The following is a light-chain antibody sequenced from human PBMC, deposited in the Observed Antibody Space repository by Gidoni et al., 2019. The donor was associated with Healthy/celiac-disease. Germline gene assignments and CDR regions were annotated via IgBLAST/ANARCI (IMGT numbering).Light chain of an antibody. V-gene: IGLV1-40*01. CDR3: QSYDSSLSGHWV. CDR1: SSNIGAGYD. CDR2: GNS. J-gene: IGLJ3*02. Sequence: QSVLPQPPSVSVDHGQSVTISCTGSSSNIGAGYDVPWYQQLPGTAPKLLIYGNSNRLSGVPDRFSGSKSGTSASLAITGLQAEDEADYYCQSYDSSLSGHWVFGGGTKLTVL.